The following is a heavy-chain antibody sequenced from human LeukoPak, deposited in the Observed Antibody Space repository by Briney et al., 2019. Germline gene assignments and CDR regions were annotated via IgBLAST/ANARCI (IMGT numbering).Heavy chain of an antibody. CDR1: GFSFSSYT. V-gene: IGHV3-21*01. Sequence: GGSLRLSCAASGFSFSSYTMNWVRQAPEKGLEWVSSISSSSSYIYYTDSVKGRFTISRDNAKNSLYLQMNSLRAEDTAVYYCARSLTTFGVVIPSFDYWGQGTLVTVSS. D-gene: IGHD3-3*01. CDR2: ISSSSSYI. J-gene: IGHJ4*02. CDR3: ARSLTTFGVVIPSFDY.